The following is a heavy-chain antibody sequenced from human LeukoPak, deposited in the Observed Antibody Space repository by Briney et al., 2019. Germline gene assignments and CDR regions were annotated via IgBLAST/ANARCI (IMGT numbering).Heavy chain of an antibody. CDR3: ARLQRIASAYYYYYYMDV. CDR2: IYYSGST. CDR1: GGSISSYY. J-gene: IGHJ6*03. Sequence: SETLSLTCTVSGGSISSYYWSWIRQPPGKGLEWIGYIYYSGSTNYNPSLKSRVTISVDTSKNQFSLKLSSVTAADTAVYYWARLQRIASAYYYYYYMDVWGKGTTVTVSS. V-gene: IGHV4-59*01. D-gene: IGHD6-13*01.